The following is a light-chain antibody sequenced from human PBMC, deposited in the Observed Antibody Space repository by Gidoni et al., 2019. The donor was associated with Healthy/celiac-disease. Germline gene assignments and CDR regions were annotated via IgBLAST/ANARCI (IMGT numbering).Light chain of an antibody. Sequence: EIVMTQSPATLSVSPGERATLSCRASQSVSSNLAWYQQKPGQAPRLLIYGASTRATGIPARFSGSGSGTEFTLTISSLQSEDFAVYYCQQYNNWSRWTFXQXTKVEIK. J-gene: IGKJ1*01. CDR2: GAS. CDR3: QQYNNWSRWT. CDR1: QSVSSN. V-gene: IGKV3-15*01.